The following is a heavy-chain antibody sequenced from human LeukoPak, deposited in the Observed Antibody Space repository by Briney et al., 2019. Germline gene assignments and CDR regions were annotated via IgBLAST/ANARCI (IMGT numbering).Heavy chain of an antibody. CDR1: GFTFTSSA. J-gene: IGHJ6*04. CDR2: IVVGSGNT. CDR3: ARGLPDLEWLQFSMDV. V-gene: IGHV1-58*02. D-gene: IGHD3-3*01. Sequence: TSVKVSCKASGFTFTSSAMQWVRQARGQRLEWIGWIVVGSGNTNYAQKLQGRVTMTTDTSTSTAYMELRSLRSDDTAVYYCARGLPDLEWLQFSMDVWGKGTTVTVSS.